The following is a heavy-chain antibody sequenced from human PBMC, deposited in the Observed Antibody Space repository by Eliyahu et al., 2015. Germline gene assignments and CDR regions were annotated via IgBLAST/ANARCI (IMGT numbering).Heavy chain of an antibody. J-gene: IGHJ6*02. Sequence: QVQLVQSGAEXKRPGASVXVXCXASGYTFTGXHXHWXRQAPGQGLEWMGWXNPNCGATNYAQKFQDRVTMSRDTSFSTANMELSRLSPDDTAVYYCARDCRSATCHLYGXDVWGQGTTVTVSS. CDR1: GYTFTGXH. CDR2: XNPNCGAT. CDR3: ARDCRSATCHLYGXDV. V-gene: IGHV1-2*02. D-gene: IGHD2-2*01.